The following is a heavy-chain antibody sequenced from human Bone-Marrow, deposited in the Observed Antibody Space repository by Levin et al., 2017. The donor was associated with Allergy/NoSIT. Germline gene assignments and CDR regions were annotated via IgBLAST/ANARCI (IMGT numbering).Heavy chain of an antibody. J-gene: IGHJ4*02. CDR3: ARTVTGTTGSDH. CDR1: GFTFSSYP. D-gene: IGHD1-20*01. Sequence: SCAASGFTFSSYPMIWVRQAPGKGLEWVSYINTGSSNVHYADSVKGRFTISRDNAKNSLYLQMNSLRAEDTAVYYCARTVTGTTGSDHWGQGTLVTVSS. V-gene: IGHV3-48*04. CDR2: INTGSSNV.